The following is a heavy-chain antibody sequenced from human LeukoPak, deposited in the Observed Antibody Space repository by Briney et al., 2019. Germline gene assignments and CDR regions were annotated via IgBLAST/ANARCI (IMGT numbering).Heavy chain of an antibody. CDR3: ARDLVAGAWYLAFDT. CDR1: GGSVSGGAYY. J-gene: IGHJ3*02. Sequence: SETLSLTCAVSGGSVSGGAYYWSWIRQPPGKGLEWIGYIYDRGGTSYSPSLKSRVTMSVDMSKNQISLRLSSVTAADTAVYYCARDLVAGAWYLAFDTWGQGTMITVS. CDR2: IYDRGGT. V-gene: IGHV4-61*08. D-gene: IGHD6-19*01.